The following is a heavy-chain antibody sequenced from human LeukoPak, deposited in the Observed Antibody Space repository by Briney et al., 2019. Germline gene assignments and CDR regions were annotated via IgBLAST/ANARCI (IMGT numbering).Heavy chain of an antibody. V-gene: IGHV4-34*01. J-gene: IGHJ6*02. D-gene: IGHD2-2*01. CDR1: GGSFSGYY. CDR2: INHSGST. Sequence: SETLSLTCAVYGGSFSGYYWSWIRQPPGKGLEWIGEINHSGSTNYNPSLKSRVTISVDTSKNQFSLKLSSVTAADTAVYYCARPTYCSSTSCYLYYGMDVWGQGTTVTVSS. CDR3: ARPTYCSSTSCYLYYGMDV.